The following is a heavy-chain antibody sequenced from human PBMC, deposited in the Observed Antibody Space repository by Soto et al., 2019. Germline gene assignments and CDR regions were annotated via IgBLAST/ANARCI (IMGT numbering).Heavy chain of an antibody. J-gene: IGHJ6*02. D-gene: IGHD3-22*01. CDR1: GYTFTDYY. CDR2: INPTGGGT. V-gene: IGHV1-2*02. CDR3: ARSFSSRYFYNKYAMDV. Sequence: ASVKVSCKASGYTFTDYYIPWVQQAPGQALEWMGWINPTGGGTNYAQKFRGRVTMTRDTSTSTAYLELSRLTSDDTAVFYCARSFSSRYFYNKYAMDVWGQGATVTVSS.